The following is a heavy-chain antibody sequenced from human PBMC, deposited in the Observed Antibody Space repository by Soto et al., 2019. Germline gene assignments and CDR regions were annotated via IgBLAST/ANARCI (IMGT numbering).Heavy chain of an antibody. CDR2: IYGVDAT. CDR1: GFSFSDNY. D-gene: IGHD6-25*01. V-gene: IGHV3-53*01. CDR3: ARDRSDSSRADSFDI. Sequence: GGSLRVACVVPGFSFSDNYMSWVRQGPGKGLEWVSVIYGVDATQYADSVKVRFTISRDNSKNTVYLQMNSLRAEDTAVYYCARDRSDSSRADSFDIWGQGTMVTVSS. J-gene: IGHJ3*02.